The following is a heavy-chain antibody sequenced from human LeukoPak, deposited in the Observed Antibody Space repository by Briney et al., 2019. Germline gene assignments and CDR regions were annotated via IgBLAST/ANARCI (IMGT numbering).Heavy chain of an antibody. D-gene: IGHD5-18*01. CDR3: ARARGYGYSYGYAVDY. J-gene: IGHJ4*02. CDR1: GFTVSSNY. V-gene: IGHV3-66*01. Sequence: PGGSLRLSCAASGFTVSSNYMSWVRQAPGKGLEWVSVIYSGGSTYYADSVKGRFTISRDNSKNTLYLQMNSLRAEDTAVYYCARARGYGYSYGYAVDYWGQGTLVTVSS. CDR2: IYSGGST.